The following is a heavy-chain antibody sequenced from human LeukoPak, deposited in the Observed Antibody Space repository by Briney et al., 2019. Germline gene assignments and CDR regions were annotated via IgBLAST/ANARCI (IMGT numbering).Heavy chain of an antibody. V-gene: IGHV3-74*01. Sequence: HPGGSLRLSCAASGFTFSNYWMHWVRQAPGKGLVWVSRMNSDGSTTAYADSVKGRFTISRDNAKNTLYLQMNSLRAEDTAVYYCAKDGARYLLTYYFEYWGQGTLVTVSS. CDR3: AKDGARYLLTYYFEY. J-gene: IGHJ4*02. CDR1: GFTFSNYW. CDR2: MNSDGSTT. D-gene: IGHD3-9*01.